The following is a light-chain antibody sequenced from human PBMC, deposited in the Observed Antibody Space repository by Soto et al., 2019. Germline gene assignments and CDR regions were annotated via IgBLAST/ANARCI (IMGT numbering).Light chain of an antibody. Sequence: ESVLTLYPATLSLSPGERATLSCRASQTVGSSFLAWYQQKRGQAPRLLIYGASNRATGIPDRFSGSGSGTDFTLTISSLEPEDFAVYYCQQRTNWLWTFGPGTKVDIK. CDR1: QTVGSSF. CDR2: GAS. V-gene: IGKV3D-20*02. CDR3: QQRTNWLWT. J-gene: IGKJ1*01.